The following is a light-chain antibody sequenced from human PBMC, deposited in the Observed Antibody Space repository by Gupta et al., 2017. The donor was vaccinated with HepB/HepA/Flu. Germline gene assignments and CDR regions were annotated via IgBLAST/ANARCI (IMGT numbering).Light chain of an antibody. CDR3: QQYNSPWT. V-gene: IGKV1-5*03. Sequence: DIQMTQSPSTLSASVRDRVTITCRASQSISNWLEWYQQKPGKAPKVMIYKASKLERGVPSRFSGSGCATEFSLTSSRRQDDDFANYYLQQYNSPWTFGQGTKVEIK. CDR1: QSISNW. CDR2: KAS. J-gene: IGKJ1*01.